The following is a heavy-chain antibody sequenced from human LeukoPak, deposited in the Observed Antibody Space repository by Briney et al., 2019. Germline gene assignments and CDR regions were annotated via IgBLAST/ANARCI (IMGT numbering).Heavy chain of an antibody. CDR2: ISYDGSNK. CDR3: ARPESYDAFFDY. D-gene: IGHD3-3*01. V-gene: IGHV3-30-3*01. CDR1: GFTFSSYA. J-gene: IGHJ4*02. Sequence: GGSLRLSCAASGFTFSSYAMHRVRQAPGKGLEWVAVISYDGSNKYYADSVKGRFTISRDNSKNTLYLQMNSLRAEDTAVYYCARPESYDAFFDYWGQGTLVTVSS.